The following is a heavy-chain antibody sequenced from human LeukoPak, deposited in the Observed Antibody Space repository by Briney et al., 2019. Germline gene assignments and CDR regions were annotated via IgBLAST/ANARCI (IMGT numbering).Heavy chain of an antibody. J-gene: IGHJ4*02. D-gene: IGHD2-2*01. CDR1: GGSFSGYY. V-gene: IGHV4-34*01. Sequence: SETLSLTCAVYGGSFSGYYWSWIRQPPGKGLEWIGEINHSGSTNYNPSLKSRVTISVDTSKNQFSLKLSSVTAADTAVYYCARAPANGPAARIFDYGGQGTLVTVSS. CDR3: ARAPANGPAARIFDY. CDR2: INHSGST.